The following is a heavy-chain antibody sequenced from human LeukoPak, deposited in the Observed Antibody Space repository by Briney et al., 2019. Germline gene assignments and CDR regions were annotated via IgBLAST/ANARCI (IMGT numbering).Heavy chain of an antibody. J-gene: IGHJ4*02. Sequence: GESLKISCKGSGYNFTIYWIGWVRQMPGKGLEWMGIIYPGDSDTRYSPSFQGQVTISADKSISTAYLQWSSLKASDTAMYYCARLLLYYDILTGYYNDSPVDYWGQGTLVTVSS. V-gene: IGHV5-51*01. CDR1: GYNFTIYW. CDR3: ARLLLYYDILTGYYNDSPVDY. CDR2: IYPGDSDT. D-gene: IGHD3-9*01.